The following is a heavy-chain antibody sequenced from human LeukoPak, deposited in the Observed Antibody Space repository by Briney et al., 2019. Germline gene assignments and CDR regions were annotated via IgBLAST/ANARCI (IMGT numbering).Heavy chain of an antibody. D-gene: IGHD2-15*01. Sequence: GGSLRLSCAASGFTFSNYEMNWVRQAPGKGLEWVSYISSSGSAIYYADSVKGRFTIFRDNAKNSLYLQMNSLRAEDTAVYYCARGWYQYYFDCWGQGTLVTVSS. J-gene: IGHJ4*02. V-gene: IGHV3-48*03. CDR3: ARGWYQYYFDC. CDR2: ISSSGSAI. CDR1: GFTFSNYE.